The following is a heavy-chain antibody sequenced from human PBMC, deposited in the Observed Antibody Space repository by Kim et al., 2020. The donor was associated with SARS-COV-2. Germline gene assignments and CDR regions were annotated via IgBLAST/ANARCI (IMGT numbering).Heavy chain of an antibody. V-gene: IGHV1-46*01. CDR2: INPRGGSK. CDR3: AVVPL. J-gene: IGHJ4*02. Sequence: INPRGGSKSYAQKFQGRVTMTRDTSTSTVYMELSSLRSEDTAVYYCAVVPLWGQGTLVTVSS.